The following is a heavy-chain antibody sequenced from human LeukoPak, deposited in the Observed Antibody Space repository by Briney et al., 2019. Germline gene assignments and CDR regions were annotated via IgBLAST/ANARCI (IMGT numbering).Heavy chain of an antibody. CDR3: VIIYSGSRPY. D-gene: IGHD3-10*01. CDR2: INPRNGGP. CDR1: GYTLTAYF. V-gene: IGHV1-2*06. Sequence: ASVKVSCKASGYTLTAYFLNWVRQAPGQGFEWMGRINPRNGGPDYSQESQGRVTMTRDTSSNTAYLDLSRLRSDGRAVYYCVIIYSGSRPYWGQGTLVTVSS. J-gene: IGHJ4*02.